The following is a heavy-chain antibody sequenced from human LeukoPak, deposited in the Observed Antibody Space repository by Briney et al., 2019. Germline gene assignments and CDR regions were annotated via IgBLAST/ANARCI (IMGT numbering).Heavy chain of an antibody. V-gene: IGHV3-21*01. CDR2: ISSSSSYI. CDR1: GFTFSSYS. D-gene: IGHD3-9*01. CDR3: ARDTSVLRYFDWFDY. Sequence: GGSLRLSCAASGFTFSSYSMNWVRQAPGKGLEWVSSISSSSSYIYYADSVKGRFTISRDNAKNSLYLQMNSLRAEDTAVYYCARDTSVLRYFDWFDYWGQGTLVTVSS. J-gene: IGHJ4*02.